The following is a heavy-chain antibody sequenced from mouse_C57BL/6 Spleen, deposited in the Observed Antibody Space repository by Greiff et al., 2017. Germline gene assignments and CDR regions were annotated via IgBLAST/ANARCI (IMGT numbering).Heavy chain of an antibody. CDR2: INPNNGGT. CDR3: ARGGYYSKRVFDY. Sequence: VQLQQSGPELVKPGASVKIPCKASGYTFTDYNMDWVKQSRGKSLEWIGDINPNNGGTIYNQKFKGKATLTVDKSSSTAYMELRSLTSEDTAVYYCARGGYYSKRVFDYWGQGTTLTVSS. J-gene: IGHJ2*01. CDR1: GYTFTDYN. V-gene: IGHV1-18*01. D-gene: IGHD2-5*01.